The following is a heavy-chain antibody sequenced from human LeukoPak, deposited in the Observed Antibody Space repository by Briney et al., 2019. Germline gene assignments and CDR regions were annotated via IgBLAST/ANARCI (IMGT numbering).Heavy chain of an antibody. V-gene: IGHV1-18*01. Sequence: ASVKVSCKASGYTFTSFAISWVRQAPGQGLEWMGWISAYNGNTNYAQKVQGRVTMTTDTSTSTAYMELRSLRSVDTAVFYCARESWHYGTDAFDVWGQGTMVTVSS. CDR2: ISAYNGNT. CDR3: ARESWHYGTDAFDV. CDR1: GYTFTSFA. J-gene: IGHJ3*01. D-gene: IGHD1-7*01.